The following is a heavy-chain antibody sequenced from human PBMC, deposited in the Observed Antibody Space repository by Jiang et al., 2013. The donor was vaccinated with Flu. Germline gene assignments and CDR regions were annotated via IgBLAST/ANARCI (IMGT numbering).Heavy chain of an antibody. J-gene: IGHJ6*02. CDR3: ARMGAHSSGWKNYYFGLDV. Sequence: PTQTLTLTCTFSGFSLSTSGVSVSWVRQSPGKALEWLALIDWASDTFYSTSTSLKARLTISKDTSKNQVVLKMTNMDPADTGIYYCARMGAHSSGWKNYYFGLDVWGQGTTVTVSS. CDR1: GFSLSTSGVS. V-gene: IGHV2-70*20. CDR2: IDWASDT. D-gene: IGHD6-19*01.